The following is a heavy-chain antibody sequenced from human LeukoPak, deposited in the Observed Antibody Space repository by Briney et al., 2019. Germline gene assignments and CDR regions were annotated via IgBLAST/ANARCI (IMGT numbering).Heavy chain of an antibody. J-gene: IGHJ5*02. CDR3: ARGSTYYYGSGSLNWFDP. CDR2: IYHSGST. V-gene: IGHV4-30-2*01. CDR1: GGSISSGGYS. D-gene: IGHD3-10*01. Sequence: SQTLSLTCAVSGGSISSGGYSWSWIRQPPGKGLEWIGYIYHSGSTYYNPSLKSRVTISVDTSKNQFSLKLSSVTAADTAVYYCARGSTYYYGSGSLNWFDPWGQGTLVTVSS.